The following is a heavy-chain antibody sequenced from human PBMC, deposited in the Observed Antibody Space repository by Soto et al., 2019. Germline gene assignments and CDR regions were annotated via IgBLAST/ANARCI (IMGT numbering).Heavy chain of an antibody. J-gene: IGHJ5*02. CDR2: ISSDGNNK. CDR3: LKDLLQNTLTTCGS. Sequence: QVQLVESGGGVVQPGRSLRLSCAASGFTFDSYGMHWVRQAPGKGLEWVAVISSDGNNKYYADSVKGRFSIYRDNFNNILYLQMSSLRVEDTAVYYCLKDLLQNTLTTCGSWGQGTLVTVSS. V-gene: IGHV3-30*18. CDR1: GFTFDSYG. D-gene: IGHD4-17*01.